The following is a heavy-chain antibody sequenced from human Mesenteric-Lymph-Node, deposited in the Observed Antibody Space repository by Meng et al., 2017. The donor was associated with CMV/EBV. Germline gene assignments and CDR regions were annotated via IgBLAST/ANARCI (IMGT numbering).Heavy chain of an antibody. CDR3: ARENPPGIAAAGSRWNWFDP. D-gene: IGHD6-13*01. J-gene: IGHJ5*02. CDR1: GGSVSSGSYY. CDR2: IYYSGST. V-gene: IGHV4-61*01. Sequence: SETLSLTCTVSGGSVSSGSYYWSWIRQPPGKGLEWIGYIYYSGSTNYNPSLKSRVTISVDTSKNQFSLKLSSVTAADTAVYYCARENPPGIAAAGSRWNWFDPWGQGTLVTVSS.